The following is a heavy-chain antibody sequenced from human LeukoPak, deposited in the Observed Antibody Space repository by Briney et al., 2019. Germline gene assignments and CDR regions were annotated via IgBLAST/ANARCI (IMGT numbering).Heavy chain of an antibody. D-gene: IGHD2/OR15-2a*01. Sequence: PGRSLRLSCAASGFTFDDYAMHWVRHAPGKGLEWVSGISWNSGSIGYADSVKGRFTISRDNAKNSLYLQMNSLRAEDTALYYCAKEAFGGDFDYWGQGTLVTVSS. CDR1: GFTFDDYA. V-gene: IGHV3-9*01. CDR2: ISWNSGSI. CDR3: AKEAFGGDFDY. J-gene: IGHJ4*02.